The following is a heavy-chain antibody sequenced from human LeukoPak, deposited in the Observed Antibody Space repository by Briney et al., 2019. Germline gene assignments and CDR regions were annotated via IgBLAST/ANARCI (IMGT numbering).Heavy chain of an antibody. V-gene: IGHV4-59*08. J-gene: IGHJ4*02. D-gene: IGHD6-13*01. CDR1: GGSISSYY. Sequence: SETLSLTCTVSGGSISSYYWSWIRQPPGKGLEWIGYIYYSGSTNYNPSLKSRVTTSVDTSKNQFSLKLSSVTAADTAVYYCARYSSSWRFDYWGQGTLVTVSS. CDR3: ARYSSSWRFDY. CDR2: IYYSGST.